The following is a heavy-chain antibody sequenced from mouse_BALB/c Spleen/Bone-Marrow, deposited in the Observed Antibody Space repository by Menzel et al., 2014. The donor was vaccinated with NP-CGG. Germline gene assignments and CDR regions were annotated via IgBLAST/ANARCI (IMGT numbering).Heavy chain of an antibody. CDR3: TRWEYYAMDC. J-gene: IGHJ4*01. D-gene: IGHD4-1*01. CDR2: IDPANGNT. Sequence: VHVKQSGAELVKPGASVKLSCTASGFNIKDTYMHWVKQRPEQGLEWIGRIDPANGNTKYDPKFQGKATTTADTSSNTAYLQLSSLASEDAAVYYCTRWEYYAMDCWGQGTSVTVSS. CDR1: GFNIKDTY. V-gene: IGHV14-3*02.